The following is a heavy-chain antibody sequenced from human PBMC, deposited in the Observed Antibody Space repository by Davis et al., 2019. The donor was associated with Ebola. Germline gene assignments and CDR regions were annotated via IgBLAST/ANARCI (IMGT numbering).Heavy chain of an antibody. CDR2: IYYSGST. D-gene: IGHD6-6*01. CDR3: ASLRGSSSSIDY. J-gene: IGHJ4*02. CDR1: GGSISSYY. Sequence: SETLSLTCTVSGGSISSYYWSWIRQPPGKGLEWIGYIYYSGSTNYNPSLKSRVTISVDTSKNQFSLKLSSVTAADTAVYYCASLRGSSSSIDYWGQGTLVTVSS. V-gene: IGHV4-59*01.